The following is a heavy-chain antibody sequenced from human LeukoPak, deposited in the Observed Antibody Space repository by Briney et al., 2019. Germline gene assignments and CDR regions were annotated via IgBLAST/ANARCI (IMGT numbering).Heavy chain of an antibody. D-gene: IGHD4-17*01. CDR2: IYYSGST. J-gene: IGHJ4*02. V-gene: IGHV4-61*01. Sequence: PSETLSLTCTVSGGSISSSSYYWSWIRQPPGKGLEWIGYIYYSGSTNYNPSLKSRVTISVDTSKNQFSLKLSSVTAADTAVYYCARDRGHDYGDYNLFDYWGQGTLVTVSS. CDR3: ARDRGHDYGDYNLFDY. CDR1: GGSISSSSYY.